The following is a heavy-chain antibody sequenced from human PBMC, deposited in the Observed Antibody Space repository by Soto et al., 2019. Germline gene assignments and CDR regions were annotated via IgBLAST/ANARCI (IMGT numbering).Heavy chain of an antibody. CDR2: IIPIFGTP. CDR1: GGTFTDLG. CDR3: ARGWDHYDSSGLLTWFDP. Sequence: QVQLVQSGAEVKKPGSSVKVSCKASGGTFTDLGLHWVRQAPGQGLEWMGGIIPIFGTPNYAQEFQGRVIITADEFTSTAHMELSSLRSEDTAVYYCARGWDHYDSSGLLTWFDPWGQGTLVTVSS. V-gene: IGHV1-69*01. D-gene: IGHD3-22*01. J-gene: IGHJ5*02.